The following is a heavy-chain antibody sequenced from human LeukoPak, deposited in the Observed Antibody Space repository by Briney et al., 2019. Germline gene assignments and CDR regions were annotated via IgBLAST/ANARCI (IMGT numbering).Heavy chain of an antibody. D-gene: IGHD2-15*01. CDR3: ARPRIRNYSYMDV. V-gene: IGHV1-2*02. Sequence: ASVKVSCKASGYTFTGYYMHWVRQAPGQGLEWMGWINPNSGGTNYAQRFQGRVTMTRDTSISTAYMELSRLRSDDTAVYYCARPRIRNYSYMDVWGKGATVTVSS. J-gene: IGHJ6*03. CDR2: INPNSGGT. CDR1: GYTFTGYY.